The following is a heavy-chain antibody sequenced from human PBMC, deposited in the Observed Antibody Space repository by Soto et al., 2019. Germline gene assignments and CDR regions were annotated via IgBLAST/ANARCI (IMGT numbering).Heavy chain of an antibody. J-gene: IGHJ4*02. Sequence: EVQLLESGGGLVQPGGSLRLSCAASGFTFSSYAMSWVRQAPGKGLEWVSASSGSGGSTYYADSVKGWFTISRDNSKNSLYLQMNSLIAEDTAVYYCARRSSGWYFDYWCQGTLVTVSS. CDR1: GFTFSSYA. CDR3: ARRSSGWYFDY. CDR2: SSGSGGST. V-gene: IGHV3-23*01. D-gene: IGHD6-19*01.